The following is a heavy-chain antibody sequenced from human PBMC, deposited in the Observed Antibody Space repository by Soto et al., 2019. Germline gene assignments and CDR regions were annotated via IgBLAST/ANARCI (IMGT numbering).Heavy chain of an antibody. CDR1: GGSISSGDSY. CDR3: ARDDYGGNSGALDI. V-gene: IGHV4-31*03. D-gene: IGHD4-17*01. J-gene: IGHJ3*02. Sequence: SETPSLTCTVAGGSISSGDSYWTWIRQHPRKGLEWIGYIYFSGSTTYNPSLKSRLSISIHTSKNQFSLKLNSVTAADTAIYYCARDDYGGNSGALDIWGQGTMVTVS. CDR2: IYFSGST.